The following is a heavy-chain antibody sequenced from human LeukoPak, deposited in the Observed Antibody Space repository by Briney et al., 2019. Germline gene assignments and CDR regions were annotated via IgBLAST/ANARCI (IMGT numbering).Heavy chain of an antibody. Sequence: GASVKVSCKASGYTFTGYYIHWVRRAPGQGLEWMGWINPNTGGTNYAQNFQGRVTMTRDTSITTAYMELSSLRSDDTAMYYCARDFIVTTRNDVFDIWGQGTKVTVSS. D-gene: IGHD1-26*01. CDR1: GYTFTGYY. J-gene: IGHJ3*02. CDR3: ARDFIVTTRNDVFDI. V-gene: IGHV1-2*02. CDR2: INPNTGGT.